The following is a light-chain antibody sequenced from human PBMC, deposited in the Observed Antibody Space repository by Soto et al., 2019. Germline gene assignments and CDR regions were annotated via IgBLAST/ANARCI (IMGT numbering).Light chain of an antibody. J-gene: IGKJ1*01. CDR1: QSISSNY. CDR3: QQYSDSSWT. Sequence: EIVLTQSPGTLSLSPGERATIYCRASQSISSNYLAWYQQQKPGQAPRLLIYGASSRATGVPDRFSGSGSGTDFTLAISRLEPEDFVVYYCQQYSDSSWTFGQGTKVDIK. V-gene: IGKV3-20*01. CDR2: GAS.